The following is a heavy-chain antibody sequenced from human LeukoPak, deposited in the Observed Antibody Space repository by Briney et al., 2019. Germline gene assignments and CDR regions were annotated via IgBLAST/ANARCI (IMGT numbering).Heavy chain of an antibody. CDR3: ARDRDTMGTTGNWFDP. Sequence: ASVKVSCKASGGTFGSYAISWVRQAPGQGLEWMGGIIPIFGTANYAQKFQGRVTITADESTSTAYMELSSLRSEDTAVYYCARDRDTMGTTGNWFDPWGQGTLVTVSS. V-gene: IGHV1-69*01. D-gene: IGHD3-10*01. CDR2: IIPIFGTA. CDR1: GGTFGSYA. J-gene: IGHJ5*02.